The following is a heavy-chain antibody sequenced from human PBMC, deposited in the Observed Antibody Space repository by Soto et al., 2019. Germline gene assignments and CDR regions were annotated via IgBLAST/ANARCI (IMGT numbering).Heavy chain of an antibody. D-gene: IGHD3-22*01. J-gene: IGHJ4*02. Sequence: ETLSLTCTVSGGSISSSSYYWGWIRQPPGKGLEWIGSIYYSGSTYYNPSLKSRVTISVDTSKNQFSLKLSSVTAADTAVYYCARQRYYDSSGYYWYFDYWGQGTLVTVSS. CDR3: ARQRYYDSSGYYWYFDY. CDR2: IYYSGST. V-gene: IGHV4-39*01. CDR1: GGSISSSSYY.